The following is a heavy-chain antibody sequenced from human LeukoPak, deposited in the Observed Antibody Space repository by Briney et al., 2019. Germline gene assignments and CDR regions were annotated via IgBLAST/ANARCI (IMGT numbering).Heavy chain of an antibody. D-gene: IGHD1-14*01. V-gene: IGHV4-31*03. J-gene: IGHJ6*04. Sequence: SETLSLTCTVSGGSISSGGYYWSWIRQHPGKGLEWIGYIYYSGSTYYNPSLKSRVTISVDTSKYQFSLKLSSVTAADTAVYYCARNRRFALYYYYGMDVWGKGTTVTVSS. CDR3: ARNRRFALYYYYGMDV. CDR1: GGSISSGGYY. CDR2: IYYSGST.